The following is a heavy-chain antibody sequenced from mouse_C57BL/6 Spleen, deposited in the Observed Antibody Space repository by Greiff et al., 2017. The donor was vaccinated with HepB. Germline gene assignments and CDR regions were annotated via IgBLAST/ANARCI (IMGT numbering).Heavy chain of an antibody. CDR3: ARGTTRGDYYAMDY. CDR2: IYPGDGDT. CDR1: GYAFSSSW. D-gene: IGHD1-1*01. V-gene: IGHV1-82*01. J-gene: IGHJ4*01. Sequence: QVQLQQSGPELVKPGASVKISCKASGYAFSSSWMNWVKQRPGKGLEWIGRIYPGDGDTNYNGKFKGKATLTADKSSSTAYMQLSSLTSEDSAVYFCARGTTRGDYYAMDYWGQGTSVTVSS.